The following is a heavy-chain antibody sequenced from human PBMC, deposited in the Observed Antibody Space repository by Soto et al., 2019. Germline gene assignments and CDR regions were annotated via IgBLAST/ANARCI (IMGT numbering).Heavy chain of an antibody. D-gene: IGHD3-22*01. J-gene: IGHJ6*02. CDR2: IIPIFGTA. CDR3: ARLYPYYYDSRAPGGMDV. Sequence: SVKVSCKASGGTFSSYAISWVRQAPGQGLEWMGGIIPIFGTANYAQKFQGRVTITADKSTSTAYMELSSLRSEDTAVYYCARLYPYYYDSRAPGGMDVWGQGTTVTVYS. CDR1: GGTFSSYA. V-gene: IGHV1-69*06.